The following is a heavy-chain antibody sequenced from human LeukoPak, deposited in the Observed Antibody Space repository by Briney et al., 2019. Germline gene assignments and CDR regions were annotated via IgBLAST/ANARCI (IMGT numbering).Heavy chain of an antibody. D-gene: IGHD2-15*01. CDR2: ISGSGGST. J-gene: IGHJ4*02. Sequence: PGGSLRLSCAASGFTFSSYAMSWVRQAPGKGLEWVSAISGSGGSTYYADSVKGRFTISRDNSKNTLYLQMNSLRAEDMAVYYCAKDQPHCSGGSCYFDYWGQGTLVTVSS. CDR1: GFTFSSYA. V-gene: IGHV3-23*01. CDR3: AKDQPHCSGGSCYFDY.